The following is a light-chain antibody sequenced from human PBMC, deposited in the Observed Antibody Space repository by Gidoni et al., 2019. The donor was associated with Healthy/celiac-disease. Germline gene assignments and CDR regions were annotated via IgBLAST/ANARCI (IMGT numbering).Light chain of an antibody. Sequence: EIVLTQSPGTLSLSPGERDTLSCRASQSVSSSYLAWYQQKPGQAPRLLIYGASSRATGIPDRFSGSGSGTDFTLTISRLEPEDFAVYYCQQYGSSPLTFXQXTKLEIK. CDR3: QQYGSSPLT. V-gene: IGKV3-20*01. J-gene: IGKJ2*01. CDR2: GAS. CDR1: QSVSSSY.